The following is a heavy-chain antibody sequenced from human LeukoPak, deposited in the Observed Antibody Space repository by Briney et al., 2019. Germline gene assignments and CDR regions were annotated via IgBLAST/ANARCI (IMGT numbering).Heavy chain of an antibody. CDR1: GFTFSSYW. V-gene: IGHV3-7*05. Sequence: GGSLRLSCAASGFTFSSYWMSWVRQAPGKGLEWVANIKQDGSEKYYEDSVKGRFTISSDNAKHSLYLQMNSLRAEDTAVYYCARESGVVVPAACFDPWGQGTLVTVSS. D-gene: IGHD2-2*01. J-gene: IGHJ5*02. CDR3: ARESGVVVPAACFDP. CDR2: IKQDGSEK.